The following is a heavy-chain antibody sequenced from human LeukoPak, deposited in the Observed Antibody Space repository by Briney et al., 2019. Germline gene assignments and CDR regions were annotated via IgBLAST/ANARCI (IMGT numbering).Heavy chain of an antibody. J-gene: IGHJ4*02. V-gene: IGHV1-2*02. CDR1: GYTFTGYY. Sequence: ASVKVSCKASGYTFTGYYMHWVRQAPGQGLEWRGWINPNSGGTNYAQKFQGRVTMTRDTSISTAYMELSRLRSDNTAVYYCARESCSGGSCYGGFDYWGQGTLVTVSS. CDR3: ARESCSGGSCYGGFDY. CDR2: INPNSGGT. D-gene: IGHD2-15*01.